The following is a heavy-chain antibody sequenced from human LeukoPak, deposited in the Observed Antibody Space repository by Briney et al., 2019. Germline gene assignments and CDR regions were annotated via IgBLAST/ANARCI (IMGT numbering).Heavy chain of an antibody. V-gene: IGHV3-23*01. CDR2: ISGRGGST. CDR1: GFTFSSYG. J-gene: IGHJ6*03. D-gene: IGHD6-13*01. CDR3: AKVKSSSWKDYYYYMDV. Sequence: GGSLRLSCAASGFTFSSYGMSWVRQAPGKGLEWVSAISGRGGSTYYAHSVKGRFTISRDNSKNTLYLQMNSLRAEDTAVYYCAKVKSSSWKDYYYYMDVWGKGTTVTVSS.